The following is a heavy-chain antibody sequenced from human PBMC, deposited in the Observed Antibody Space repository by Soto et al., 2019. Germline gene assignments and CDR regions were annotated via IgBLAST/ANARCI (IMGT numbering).Heavy chain of an antibody. V-gene: IGHV1-69*01. CDR1: GGKFNTYA. D-gene: IGHD1-1*01. J-gene: IGHJ6*02. CDR3: ARGGKERFRGFGMDV. Sequence: QVQLVQSGAAVREPGSSVRVSCKASGGKFNTYAFNWVRQAPGQGLEWLGGIISFFGAAMYAQKFQGRVTITADEFTTTADLELSSLRSEDTAVYYCARGGKERFRGFGMDVWGQGTTVTVSS. CDR2: IISFFGAA.